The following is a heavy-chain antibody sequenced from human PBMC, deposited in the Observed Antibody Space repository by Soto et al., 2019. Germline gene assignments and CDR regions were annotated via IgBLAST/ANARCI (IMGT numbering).Heavy chain of an antibody. CDR1: GFSFSTYGVG. J-gene: IGHJ4*02. V-gene: IGHV2-5*01. D-gene: IGHD2-21*01. Sequence: QITLKESGPTLVKPTQTLTLTCTFSGFSFSTYGVGVGWIRQPPEKALEWLAVIYWDDKAYSPSLKSRLTITKDTSKNQVVLILTNVDPVDTATYYCAYVFWRGINHYFDYWGQGSLVTVSS. CDR2: IYWDDK. CDR3: AYVFWRGINHYFDY.